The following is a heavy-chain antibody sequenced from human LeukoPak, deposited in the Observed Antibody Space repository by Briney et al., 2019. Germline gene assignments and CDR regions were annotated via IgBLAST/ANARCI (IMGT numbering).Heavy chain of an antibody. CDR2: ISGSGGST. J-gene: IGHJ6*03. Sequence: GGSLRLSCAGSGFSFSTYGMTWVRQAPGKGLEWVSAISGSGGSTYYADSVKGRFTISRDNSKNTLYLQMNSLRAEDTAVYYCAKDPSPAYYYYMDVWGKGTTVTISS. V-gene: IGHV3-23*01. CDR1: GFSFSTYG. CDR3: AKDPSPAYYYYMDV.